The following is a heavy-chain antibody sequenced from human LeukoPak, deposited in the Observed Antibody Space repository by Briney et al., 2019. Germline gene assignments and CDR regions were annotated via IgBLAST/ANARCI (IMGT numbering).Heavy chain of an antibody. CDR2: ISGSSSTI. V-gene: IGHV3-11*01. Sequence: GGSLRLSCAASGFSFSDYYMSWIRQAPGKGLEWVSYISGSSSTIYYADSLKGRLSISRDNAKNSLYLQMNSLRAEDTAVYYCARWSLGGRDFDYWGQGTLVTVSS. J-gene: IGHJ4*02. CDR1: GFSFSDYY. CDR3: ARWSLGGRDFDY. D-gene: IGHD1-26*01.